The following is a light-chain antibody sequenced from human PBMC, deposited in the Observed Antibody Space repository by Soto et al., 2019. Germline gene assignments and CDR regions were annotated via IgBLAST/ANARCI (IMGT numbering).Light chain of an antibody. CDR3: QSHDSSPSGYV. CDR2: ANR. CDR1: SSDVGGYNY. Sequence: QSALTQPASVSGSPGQSITISCTGTSSDVGGYNYVSWYQQHPGKAPKLLIYANRNRPAGVPDRFSASKSGTSASLAITGLQAEDEADYYCQSHDSSPSGYVFGTGTKVTVL. J-gene: IGLJ1*01. V-gene: IGLV2-14*01.